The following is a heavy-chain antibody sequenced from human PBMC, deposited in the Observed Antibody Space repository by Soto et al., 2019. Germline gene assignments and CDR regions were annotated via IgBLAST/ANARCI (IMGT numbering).Heavy chain of an antibody. CDR2: ISGSGRTT. V-gene: IGHV3-23*01. CDR1: GFTFGSYA. Sequence: EVQLLESGGGLVQPGGSLRLSCAASGFTFGSYAMNWLRQAPGRGLECVSFISGSGRTTYYAASVKGRFTVSRDNSKNALYLQMNSLRAEDTALYYCAKLRGPSYSYYSMDVWGKGTTVTVSS. CDR3: AKLRGPSYSYYSMDV. D-gene: IGHD3-16*01. J-gene: IGHJ6*03.